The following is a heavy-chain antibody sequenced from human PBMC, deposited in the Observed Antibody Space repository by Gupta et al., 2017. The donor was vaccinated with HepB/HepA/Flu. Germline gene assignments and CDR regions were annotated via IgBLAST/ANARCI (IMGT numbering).Heavy chain of an antibody. CDR3: ARMYCPTSCSQGGGFDP. J-gene: IGHJ5*02. Sequence: QVQLQESGPGLVKPSDTLSLTCAVSGYSISRNHLWGWIRQPPGKGLEWIGYISHSGNTYYNASLTSRVTMSIDTSKNQFSLKLNSVTAVDTAMYYCARMYCPTSCSQGGGFDPWGQGILVTVSS. CDR2: ISHSGNT. CDR1: GYSISRNHL. V-gene: IGHV4-28*01. D-gene: IGHD2-2*01.